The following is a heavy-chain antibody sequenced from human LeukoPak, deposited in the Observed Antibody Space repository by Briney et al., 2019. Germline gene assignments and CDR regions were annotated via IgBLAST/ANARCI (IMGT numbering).Heavy chain of an antibody. D-gene: IGHD5-18*01. CDR1: GFTFSSYG. Sequence: PGGSLRLSRAASGFTFSSYGMHWVRQAPGKGLEWVAFIRYDGSNKYYADSVKGRFTISRDNSKNTLYLQMNSLRAEDTAVYYCAKITSYRGRGYSYGYDYDAFDIWGQGTMVTVSS. CDR2: IRYDGSNK. V-gene: IGHV3-30*02. CDR3: AKITSYRGRGYSYGYDYDAFDI. J-gene: IGHJ3*02.